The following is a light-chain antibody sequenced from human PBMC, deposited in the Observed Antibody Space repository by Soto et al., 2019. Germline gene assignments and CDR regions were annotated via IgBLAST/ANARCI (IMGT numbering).Light chain of an antibody. V-gene: IGLV4-69*01. CDR2: LNSDGSH. Sequence: QLVLTQSPSASASLGASVKLTCTLSSGHSSYAIAWHQQQPEKGPRYLMKLNSDGSHNKGDGIPDRFSGSSSGAERYLTISSLQSEDEADYYCQTWGTGIRVFGIGTKLTVL. J-gene: IGLJ1*01. CDR3: QTWGTGIRV. CDR1: SGHSSYA.